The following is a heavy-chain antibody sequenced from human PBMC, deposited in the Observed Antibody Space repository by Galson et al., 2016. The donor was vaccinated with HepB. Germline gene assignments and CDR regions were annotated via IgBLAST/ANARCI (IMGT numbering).Heavy chain of an antibody. J-gene: IGHJ3*02. Sequence: SLRLSCAASGFTFSRSWMTWVRQAPGKGLEWVANIQEDGSEQFYVDSAKVRFTISRDNAKSSLQLHMNSLRAQDTAVYHCARDPAQRSCNGANCWGAFNIWGQGQWSPSLQ. D-gene: IGHD2-15*01. V-gene: IGHV3-7*01. CDR1: GFTFSRSW. CDR2: IQEDGSEQ. CDR3: ARDPAQRSCNGANCWGAFNI.